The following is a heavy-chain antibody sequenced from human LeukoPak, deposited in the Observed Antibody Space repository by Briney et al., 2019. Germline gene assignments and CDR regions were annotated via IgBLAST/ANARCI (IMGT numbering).Heavy chain of an antibody. CDR2: ITNNGRKT. V-gene: IGHV3-11*01. CDR1: GFTFSDYF. Sequence: GGSLRLSCAASGFTFSDYFMGWVRQAPGKGLEWVSYITNNGRKTYYADSMKGRFTISRDNAKNTLYLQMNSLRAEDTAVYYCAKKSTTVITYYFDYWGQGTLVTVSS. D-gene: IGHD4-11*01. CDR3: AKKSTTVITYYFDY. J-gene: IGHJ4*02.